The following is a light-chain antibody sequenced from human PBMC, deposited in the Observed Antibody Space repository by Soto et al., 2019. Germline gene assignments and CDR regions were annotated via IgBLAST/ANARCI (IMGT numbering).Light chain of an antibody. V-gene: IGKV3-11*01. Sequence: EIVLTQSPSTLSLSPGERDTLSCSASQSVVNYLAWYEQKPDQAPRLLIYDASNRATGIPARFSGSGSGTDFTRNISGLDTEDFAVYYCQEHNFVPITFSQGTRLETK. CDR3: QEHNFVPIT. J-gene: IGKJ5*01. CDR2: DAS. CDR1: QSVVNY.